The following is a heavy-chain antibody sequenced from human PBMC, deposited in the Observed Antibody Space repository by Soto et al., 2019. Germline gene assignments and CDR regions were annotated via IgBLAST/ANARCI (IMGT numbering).Heavy chain of an antibody. CDR1: GFTFSHYG. J-gene: IGHJ6*04. CDR3: AKDWVEMAESGGRDV. CDR2: ISYLGSKK. Sequence: QVQLVEAGGGVVQPGSSLRLSCAASGFTFSHYGMHWVRQAPGKGLEWVAVISYLGSKKYYGDAVKCRFTISRDNSKNARYLERGRLTAEDTAVDCCAKDWVEMAESGGRDVWGKGTTVIASS. D-gene: IGHD6-19*01. V-gene: IGHV3-30*18.